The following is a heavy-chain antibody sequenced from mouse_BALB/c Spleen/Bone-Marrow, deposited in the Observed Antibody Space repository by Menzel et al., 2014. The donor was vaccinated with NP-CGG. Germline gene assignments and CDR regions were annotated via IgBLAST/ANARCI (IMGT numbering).Heavy chain of an antibody. V-gene: IGHV7-3*02. CDR2: IRNKANGYTT. CDR1: GFTFTDYY. J-gene: IGHJ1*01. D-gene: IGHD1-2*01. Sequence: EVKLMEFGGGLVQPGGSLRLSCATSGFTFTDYYMSWVRQPPGKALEWLGFIRNKANGYTTEYSASVKGRFTISRDNSQSSLYLQMNTLRAEDSATNYCAREMNYLGSYRYLDVSGAAATVTGSS. CDR3: AREMNYLGSYRYLDV.